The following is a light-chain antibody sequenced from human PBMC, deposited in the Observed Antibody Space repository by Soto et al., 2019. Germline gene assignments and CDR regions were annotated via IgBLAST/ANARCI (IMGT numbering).Light chain of an antibody. CDR2: DAS. J-gene: IGKJ5*01. V-gene: IGKV3-11*01. Sequence: EIVLTQSPGTLSVSPGERATLSCRASQSINNYLAWYQQKPGQAPRLLIYDASNRATGIPARFSGSGSGTDFTLTISSLEPEDFAVYYCQQRFNWQVTFGQGTRLEIK. CDR3: QQRFNWQVT. CDR1: QSINNY.